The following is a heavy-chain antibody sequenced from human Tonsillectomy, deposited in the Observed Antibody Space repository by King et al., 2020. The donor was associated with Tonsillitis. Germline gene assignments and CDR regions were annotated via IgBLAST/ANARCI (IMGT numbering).Heavy chain of an antibody. V-gene: IGHV4-39*01. CDR1: GGSISSSDHY. D-gene: IGHD1-26*01. CDR3: ARYVSGSFDY. CDR2: MYYSVTI. J-gene: IGHJ4*02. Sequence: QLQESGPGVVKPSETLSLTCTVSGGSISSSDHYWAWIRQPPGQGLEWIGYMYYSVTIFYNPSLKSRITISGGTSENRFSLKVSSVTAADTAVYFCARYVSGSFDYWGQGALVTVSS.